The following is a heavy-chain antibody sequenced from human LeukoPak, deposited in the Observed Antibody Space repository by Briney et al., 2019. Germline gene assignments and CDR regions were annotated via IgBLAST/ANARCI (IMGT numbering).Heavy chain of an antibody. V-gene: IGHV3-23*01. CDR3: AKERTRIAAAASYFDY. D-gene: IGHD6-13*01. Sequence: GGSMRLSCAASGFTFSSYAMSWVRQAPGKGLEWVPAISGSGGSTYYADSVKGRFTISRDNSKNTLYLQMNSLRPEDTAVYYCAKERTRIAAAASYFDYWGHRTLVTVSS. J-gene: IGHJ4*01. CDR2: ISGSGGST. CDR1: GFTFSSYA.